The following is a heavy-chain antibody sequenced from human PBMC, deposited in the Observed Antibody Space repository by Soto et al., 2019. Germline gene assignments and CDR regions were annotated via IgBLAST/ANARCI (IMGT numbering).Heavy chain of an antibody. CDR1: GFTFSSYG. Sequence: GGSLRLSCAASGFTFSSYGMHWCRQAPGKGLVWGAGILYDGSNKYYADSVKGRFTISRDTSKNTLYLQMTNMDPVDTATYYCARTLGAGGSYFYYGMDVWGQGTTVTVSS. CDR3: ARTLGAGGSYFYYGMDV. D-gene: IGHD1-26*01. J-gene: IGHJ6*02. CDR2: ILYDGSNK. V-gene: IGHV3-30*03.